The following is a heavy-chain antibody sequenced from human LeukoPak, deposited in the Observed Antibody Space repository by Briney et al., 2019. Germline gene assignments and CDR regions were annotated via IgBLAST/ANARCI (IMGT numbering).Heavy chain of an antibody. V-gene: IGHV3-20*04. Sequence: GGSLRLSCAASGFTFSNYAMSWVRQAPGKGLEWVSGINWNGGSTGYADSVKGRFTISRDNAENSLFLQMDNLRAEDTAVYYCARSPPSLLRYFDLVRGEGSNSFDPWGQGTLVTVSS. J-gene: IGHJ5*02. CDR3: ARSPPSLLRYFDLVRGEGSNSFDP. CDR1: GFTFSNYA. CDR2: INWNGGST. D-gene: IGHD3-9*01.